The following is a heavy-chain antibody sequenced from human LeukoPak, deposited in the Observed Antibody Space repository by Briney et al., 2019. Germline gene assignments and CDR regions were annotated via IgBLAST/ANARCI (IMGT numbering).Heavy chain of an antibody. CDR3: AKVPYSDYGSGRPPFMDV. V-gene: IGHV3-23*01. J-gene: IGHJ6*02. Sequence: PGGSLRLSCAVSGLTLSNYGMSWVRQAPGKGLEWVSTISNSGAGTYYADSVKGRFTISRDNSKNTLYLQMNSLRAEDTAIHYCAKVPYSDYGSGRPPFMDVWGQGTTVAVSS. CDR2: ISNSGAGT. CDR1: GLTLSNYG. D-gene: IGHD3-10*01.